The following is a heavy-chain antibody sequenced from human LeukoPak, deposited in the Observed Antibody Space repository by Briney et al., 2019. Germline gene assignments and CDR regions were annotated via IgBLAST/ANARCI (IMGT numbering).Heavy chain of an antibody. V-gene: IGHV3-21*01. CDR1: GFTFSSYS. D-gene: IGHD4-17*01. Sequence: PGGSLILSCAASGFTFSSYSMNWVRQAPGKGLEWVSSISSSSSYIYYADSVKGRFTISRDNAKNSLYLQMNSLRAEDTAVYYCARAVYGFDAFDIWGQGTMVTVSP. CDR2: ISSSSSYI. CDR3: ARAVYGFDAFDI. J-gene: IGHJ3*02.